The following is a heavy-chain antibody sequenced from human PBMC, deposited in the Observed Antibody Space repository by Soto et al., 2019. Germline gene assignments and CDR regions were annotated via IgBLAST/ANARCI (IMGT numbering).Heavy chain of an antibody. CDR3: ARRVTCSGGSCYPPGFDP. Sequence: EEQLLESGGALVQPGGSLRLSCAASGFPFSSYGMTWVRQAAGKGLECVSGISESGGSTYYADSVRGRFTISRDNSKNTRYLQMNSLGADDTAVYYCARRVTCSGGSCYPPGFDPWGQGTLVTVSS. V-gene: IGHV3-23*01. CDR2: ISESGGST. CDR1: GFPFSSYG. D-gene: IGHD2-15*01. J-gene: IGHJ5*02.